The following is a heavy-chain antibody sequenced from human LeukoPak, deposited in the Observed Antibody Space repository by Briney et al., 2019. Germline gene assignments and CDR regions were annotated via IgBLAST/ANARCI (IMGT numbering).Heavy chain of an antibody. CDR3: ARVVDTAMVTVWDY. CDR1: GFIFRSYS. V-gene: IGHV3-48*04. D-gene: IGHD5-18*01. CDR2: ISGSSNTI. Sequence: PGRSLRLSCSASGFIFRSYSMNWVRQTPGKGLEWISYISGSSNTIYYADSEKGRFTISRDNAKNSLYLQMNSLRAEDTAVYYCARVVDTAMVTVWDYWGQGTLVTVSS. J-gene: IGHJ4*02.